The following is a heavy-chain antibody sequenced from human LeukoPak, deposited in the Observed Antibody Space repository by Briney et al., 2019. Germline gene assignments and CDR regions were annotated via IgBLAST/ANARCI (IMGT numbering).Heavy chain of an antibody. J-gene: IGHJ4*02. CDR3: AKGATAMITYYFDS. CDR1: GFTFSSYA. V-gene: IGHV3-23*01. Sequence: GGSLRLSCAASGFTFSSYAMSWVRQAPGKGLEWVSGISGSDGSTYYADSVKGRFTISRDNSKNTLYLQRSSLRVEDTAVYYCAKGATAMITYYFDSWGQGTLVTVSS. CDR2: ISGSDGST. D-gene: IGHD5-18*01.